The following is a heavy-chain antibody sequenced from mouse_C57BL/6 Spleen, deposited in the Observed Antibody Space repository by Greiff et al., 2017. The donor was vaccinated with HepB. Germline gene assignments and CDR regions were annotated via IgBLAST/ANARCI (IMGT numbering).Heavy chain of an antibody. V-gene: IGHV1-4*01. Sequence: VQLQQSGAELARPGASVKMSCKASGYTFTSYTMHWVKQRPGQGLEWIGYINPSSGYNKYNQKFKDKATLTADKSSSTAYMQLSSLTSEDSAVYYCAREGYGSRYFDVWGTGTTVTVSS. CDR1: GYTFTSYT. J-gene: IGHJ1*03. CDR3: AREGYGSRYFDV. CDR2: INPSSGYN. D-gene: IGHD2-2*01.